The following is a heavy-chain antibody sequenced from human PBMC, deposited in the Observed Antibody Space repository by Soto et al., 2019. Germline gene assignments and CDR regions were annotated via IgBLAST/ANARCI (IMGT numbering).Heavy chain of an antibody. D-gene: IGHD3-16*02. CDR1: GFTFSSYA. CDR3: AKDRFPRYYDYVWGSYRYTGYYGMDV. CDR2: ISGSGGST. Sequence: PVGSLRLSCAASGFTFSSYAMSWVRQAPGKGLEWVSAISGSGGSTYYADSVKGRFTISRDNSKNTLYLQMNSLRAEDTAVYYCAKDRFPRYYDYVWGSYRYTGYYGMDVWGQGTTVTVSS. V-gene: IGHV3-23*01. J-gene: IGHJ6*02.